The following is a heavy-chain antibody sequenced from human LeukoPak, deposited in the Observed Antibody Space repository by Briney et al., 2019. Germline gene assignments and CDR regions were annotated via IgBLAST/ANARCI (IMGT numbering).Heavy chain of an antibody. CDR2: IVVGSGNT. CDR1: GFTFTSSA. CDR3: AADPYDYGDYVLGY. Sequence: GASVKVSCKASGFTFTSSAVQWVRQARGQRLEGIGWIVVGSGNTNYAQKFQGRVTITRDMSTSTAYMELSSLRSEDTAVYYCAADPYDYGDYVLGYWGQGTLVTVSS. J-gene: IGHJ4*02. V-gene: IGHV1-58*01. D-gene: IGHD4-17*01.